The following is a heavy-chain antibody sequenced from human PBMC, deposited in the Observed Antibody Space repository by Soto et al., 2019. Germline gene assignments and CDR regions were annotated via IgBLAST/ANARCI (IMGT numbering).Heavy chain of an antibody. CDR2: ISSSSSYI. D-gene: IGHD3-9*01. CDR3: ARDSDILTGYYIPPTAYGMDV. CDR1: GFTFSSYS. J-gene: IGHJ6*02. Sequence: EVQLVESGGGLVKPGGSLRLSCAASGFTFSSYSMNWVRQAPGKGLEWVSSISSSSSYIYYADSVKGRFTISRHNAKNSLSLQMNSLRAEDTAVYYCARDSDILTGYYIPPTAYGMDVWGQGTTVTVSS. V-gene: IGHV3-21*01.